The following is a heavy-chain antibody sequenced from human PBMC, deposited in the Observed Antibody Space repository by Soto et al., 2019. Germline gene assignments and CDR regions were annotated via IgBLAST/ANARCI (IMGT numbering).Heavy chain of an antibody. Sequence: QVQLRESGPGLVKPSQTLSLTCTVSGASISSGDFVWSWIRQPPGKGLEWTGYVRYSGSTYYNPSLKSRVTISVDTSKNQFSLTLSSVTAADTAVYYCARLRGSVDDWGQGTLVTVS. CDR2: VRYSGST. CDR1: GASISSGDFV. CDR3: ARLRGSVDD. D-gene: IGHD4-17*01. J-gene: IGHJ4*02. V-gene: IGHV4-30-4*01.